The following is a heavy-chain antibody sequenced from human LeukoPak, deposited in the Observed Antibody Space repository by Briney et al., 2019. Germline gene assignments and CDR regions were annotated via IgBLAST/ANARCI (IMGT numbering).Heavy chain of an antibody. CDR1: GYTFTSYA. D-gene: IGHD2-21*02. CDR3: ARLVETYYYGMDV. CDR2: INAGNGNT. J-gene: IGHJ6*02. V-gene: IGHV1-3*01. Sequence: ASVKVSCKASGYTFTSYAMHWVRQAPGQRLEWMGWINAGNGNTKYSQKLQGRVTITADESTSTAYMELSSLRSEDTAVYYCARLVETYYYGMDVWGQGTTVTVSS.